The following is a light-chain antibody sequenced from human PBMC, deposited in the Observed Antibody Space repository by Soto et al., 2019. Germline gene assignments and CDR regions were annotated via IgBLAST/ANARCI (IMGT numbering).Light chain of an antibody. CDR3: YSYAGRNIWV. V-gene: IGLV2-8*01. J-gene: IGLJ3*02. CDR2: GVT. Sequence: QSVLAQPPSASGSPAQSVTISCTGSGSDIGAYNFVSWYQQHPGKAPKLMIFGVTERPSRVPDRFCGSKSGNTASLTVSGLQADDEAVYYCYSYAGRNIWVFGGGTQLTVL. CDR1: GSDIGAYNF.